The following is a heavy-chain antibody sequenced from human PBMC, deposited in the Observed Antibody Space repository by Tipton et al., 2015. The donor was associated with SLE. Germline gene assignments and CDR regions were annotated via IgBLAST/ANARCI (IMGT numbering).Heavy chain of an antibody. D-gene: IGHD3-16*01. CDR2: ISSSDGTI. CDR1: GFTFRNYE. CDR3: ARLWGTGFDY. J-gene: IGHJ4*02. Sequence: SLRLSCAASGFTFRNYEMNWVRQAPGKGLEWVSYISSSDGTIYYAEFMKGRFTISRDNAKNSLYLQMNSLRAEDTAVYYCARLWGTGFDYWGQGTLVTVSA. V-gene: IGHV3-48*03.